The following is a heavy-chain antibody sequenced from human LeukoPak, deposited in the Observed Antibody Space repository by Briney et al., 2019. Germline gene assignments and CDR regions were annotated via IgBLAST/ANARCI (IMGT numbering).Heavy chain of an antibody. CDR1: GYTFTSYD. J-gene: IGHJ4*02. Sequence: GASVKVSCKASGYTFTSYDINWVRQATGQGVEWMGWMNPNSGNTGYAQKFQGRVTITRNTSISTAYMELSSLRSEDTAVYYCARERATSRRRYFDYWGQGTLVTVSS. D-gene: IGHD5-12*01. CDR3: ARERATSRRRYFDY. V-gene: IGHV1-8*03. CDR2: MNPNSGNT.